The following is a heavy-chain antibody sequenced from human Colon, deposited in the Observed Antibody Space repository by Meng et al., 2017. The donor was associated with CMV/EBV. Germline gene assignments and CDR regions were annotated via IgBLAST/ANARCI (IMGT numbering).Heavy chain of an antibody. V-gene: IGHV4-34*01. J-gene: IGHJ4*02. CDR2: IDHTGST. CDR3: ARGGGTPIRGVLPFDF. Sequence: QMPIQQWGAGLLKPSETLSLTCALYGGSFSPYYWSWIRQSPGKGLEWIAEIDHTGSTNYNPSLKSRVTISIDTSNSHFSLNLTSATAADTAVYYCARGGGTPIRGVLPFDFWGQGTLVTVSS. CDR1: GGSFSPYY. D-gene: IGHD3-10*01.